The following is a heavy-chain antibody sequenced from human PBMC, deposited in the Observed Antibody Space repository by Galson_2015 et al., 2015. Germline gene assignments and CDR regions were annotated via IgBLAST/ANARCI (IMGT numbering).Heavy chain of an antibody. V-gene: IGHV4-34*01. Sequence: SETLSLTCAVYSGSFSGSYWSWIRQPPGKGLEWIGEINHSGSTNYNPSLKSRLTISLDTSKNQSSLRLTSVTAADTAVYYCARRNDYGSGTFYREGAFDIWGQGTGVTVSS. J-gene: IGHJ3*02. CDR1: SGSFSGSY. D-gene: IGHD3-10*01. CDR2: INHSGST. CDR3: ARRNDYGSGTFYREGAFDI.